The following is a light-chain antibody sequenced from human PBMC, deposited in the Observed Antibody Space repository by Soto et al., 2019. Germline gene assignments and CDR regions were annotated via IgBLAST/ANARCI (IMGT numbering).Light chain of an antibody. CDR2: SRS. CDR3: LLYYGGAWV. CDR1: TGAVSSGHF. J-gene: IGLJ7*01. V-gene: IGLV7-43*01. Sequence: QAVVTQEPSLTVSPGGTVTLTCASSTGAVSSGHFPNWIQQKPGQAPRTLIYSRSNKHSWTPARFSGSLLGDKAALTLSGVQPEDEAEYYCLLYYGGAWVFGGGTQLTVL.